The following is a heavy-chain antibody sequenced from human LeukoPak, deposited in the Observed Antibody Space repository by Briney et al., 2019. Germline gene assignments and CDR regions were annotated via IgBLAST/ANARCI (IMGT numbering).Heavy chain of an antibody. Sequence: GGSLRPSCALPGFTPTSYAMSWVSHAPGEGLGWVSAISGSGGSTYYADSVKGRFTISRDNSKNTLYLQMNSLRAEDTAVYYCARGYSSSSWSLFDYWGQGTLVTVSS. CDR1: GFTPTSYA. CDR2: ISGSGGST. J-gene: IGHJ4*02. V-gene: IGHV3-23*01. CDR3: ARGYSSSSWSLFDY. D-gene: IGHD6-6*01.